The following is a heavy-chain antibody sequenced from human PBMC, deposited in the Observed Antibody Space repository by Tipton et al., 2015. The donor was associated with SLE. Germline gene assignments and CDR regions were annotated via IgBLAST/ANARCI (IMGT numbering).Heavy chain of an antibody. J-gene: IGHJ4*02. D-gene: IGHD5-18*01. CDR3: ARTYTYAGFDY. V-gene: IGHV1-18*04. Sequence: QSGPEVKKPGASLKVSCRASDNAFASYGFTWVRQAPGQGLDWMGWISPHNGKTNYAQKFQGRVTMTAETSTSTVYMELRSLRSDDTAVYFCARTYTYAGFDYWGQGTLVTVSS. CDR2: ISPHNGKT. CDR1: DNAFASYG.